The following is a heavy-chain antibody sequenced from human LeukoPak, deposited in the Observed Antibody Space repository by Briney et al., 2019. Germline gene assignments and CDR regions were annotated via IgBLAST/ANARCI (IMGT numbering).Heavy chain of an antibody. CDR2: FGISGTI. J-gene: IGHJ4*02. CDR1: GFTVSTYD. Sequence: GGSLRLSCAASGFTVSTYDMHWVRQAPGEGPEWIAYFGISGTIYYADSVRGRFTISRDSAKNSLHLEMNSLRVDDTAIYYCAGYGFYPYWGQGTPVTVSS. D-gene: IGHD5-18*01. CDR3: AGYGFYPY. V-gene: IGHV3-48*01.